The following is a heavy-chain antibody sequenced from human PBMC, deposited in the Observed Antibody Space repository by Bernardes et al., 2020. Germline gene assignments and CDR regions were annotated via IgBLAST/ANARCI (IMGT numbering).Heavy chain of an antibody. V-gene: IGHV4-4*02. CDR1: GGSISSNYW. CDR3: ARDDGH. CDR2: VRHDGNT. J-gene: IGHJ4*02. Sequence: SETLSLTCVVSGGSISSNYWWSWVRQPPGQGLEWIGEVRHDGNTRYNPSFKSRVTMSVDKSKNQFSLKLNSVTAADTAVYHCARDDGHWGRGTLVTVSS.